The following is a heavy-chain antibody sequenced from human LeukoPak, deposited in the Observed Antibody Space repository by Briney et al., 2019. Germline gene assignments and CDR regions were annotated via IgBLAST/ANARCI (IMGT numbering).Heavy chain of an antibody. CDR3: ARGPGCSGGSCYSGWFDP. CDR1: GGTFSSYA. V-gene: IGHV1-69*13. Sequence: SVKVSCKASGGTFSSYAISWVRQAPGQGLEWMGGIIPIFGTANYAQKFQGRVTITADESTSTAYMELSSLRSEDTAVYYCARGPGCSGGSCYSGWFDPWGQGTLVPVSS. D-gene: IGHD2-15*01. CDR2: IIPIFGTA. J-gene: IGHJ5*02.